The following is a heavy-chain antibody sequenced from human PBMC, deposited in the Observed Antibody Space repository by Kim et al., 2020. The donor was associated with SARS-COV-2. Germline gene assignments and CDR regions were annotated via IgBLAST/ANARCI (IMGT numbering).Heavy chain of an antibody. J-gene: IGHJ4*02. Sequence: SETLSLTCAVYGGSFSGYYWSWIRQPPGKGLEWIGEINHSGSTNYNPSLKSRVTISVDTSKNQFSLKLSSVTAADTAVYYCARGYYDSSQSDWGQGTLVTVSS. CDR3: ARGYYDSSQSD. CDR1: GGSFSGYY. V-gene: IGHV4-34*01. D-gene: IGHD3-22*01. CDR2: INHSGST.